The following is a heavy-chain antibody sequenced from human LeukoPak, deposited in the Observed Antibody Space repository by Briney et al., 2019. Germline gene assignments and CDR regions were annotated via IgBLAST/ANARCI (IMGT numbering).Heavy chain of an antibody. CDR1: GFTFSSYA. Sequence: NPGGSLRLSCAASGFTFSSYAMSWVRQAPGKGLEWVSAISGSGFSTYYSDSVKGRFTISRDNSKNTLYLQMNSLRAEDTAVYYCAKNGLVSWIHLCQYWGQGTLLTVSS. J-gene: IGHJ4*02. V-gene: IGHV3-23*01. CDR2: ISGSGFST. D-gene: IGHD5-18*01. CDR3: AKNGLVSWIHLCQY.